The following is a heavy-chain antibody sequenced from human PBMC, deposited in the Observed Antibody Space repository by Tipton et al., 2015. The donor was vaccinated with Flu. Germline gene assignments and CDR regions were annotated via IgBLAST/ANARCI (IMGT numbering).Heavy chain of an antibody. CDR1: GGSISSSSYY. CDR3: ARLDAYCSSTSCYTGGDDY. CDR2: INHSGST. V-gene: IGHV4-39*07. J-gene: IGHJ4*02. Sequence: LSCTVSGGSISSSSYYWSWIRQPPGKGLEWIGEINHSGSTNYNPSLKSRVTISVDTSKNQFSLKLSSVTAADTAVYYCARLDAYCSSTSCYTGGDDYWGQGTLVTVSS. D-gene: IGHD2-2*02.